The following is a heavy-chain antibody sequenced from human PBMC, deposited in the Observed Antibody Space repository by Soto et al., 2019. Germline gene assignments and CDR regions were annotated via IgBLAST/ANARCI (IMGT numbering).Heavy chain of an antibody. CDR1: GGTFSSSG. D-gene: IGHD1-20*01. CDR2: IVPSLDTT. Sequence: QVHLVQSGTEVKKPGSSVKVSCKASGGTFSSSGFSWVRQAPGQGREWMGMIVPSLDTTNYAQKFQARVTIPADAVTSTGYMELRSFRSEDTAVYYCASCPQPRYSADSCDVDVWGQG. J-gene: IGHJ6*02. CDR3: ASCPQPRYSADSCDVDV. V-gene: IGHV1-69*11.